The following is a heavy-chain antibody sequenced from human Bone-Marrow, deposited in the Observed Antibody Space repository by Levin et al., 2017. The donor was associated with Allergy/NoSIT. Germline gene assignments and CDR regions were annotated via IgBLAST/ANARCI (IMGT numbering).Heavy chain of an antibody. Sequence: VASVKVSCKASGFTFRNSAVHWARQARGQGLEWIGWIVVGSGNTKYAQKFQDRVTIIRDMSTSTVYMELSSLRFDDTAVYYCAAEDYNVGAVKFDYWGQGTLLTVSS. CDR2: IVVGSGNT. CDR3: AAEDYNVGAVKFDY. J-gene: IGHJ4*02. CDR1: GFTFRNSA. D-gene: IGHD3-10*01. V-gene: IGHV1-58*01.